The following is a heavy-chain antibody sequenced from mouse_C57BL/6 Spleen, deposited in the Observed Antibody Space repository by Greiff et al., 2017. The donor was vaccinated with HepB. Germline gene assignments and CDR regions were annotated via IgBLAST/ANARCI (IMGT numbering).Heavy chain of an antibody. CDR2: IDPENGDT. CDR1: GFNIKDDY. V-gene: IGHV14-4*01. D-gene: IGHD1-1*01. J-gene: IGHJ2*01. Sequence: EVQLVESGAELVRPGASVKLSCTASGFNIKDDYMHWVKQRPEQGLEWIGWIDPENGDTEYASKFQGKATITADTSSNTAYLQLSSLTSEDTAVYYCTAGGSSYWGQGTTLTVSS. CDR3: TAGGSSY.